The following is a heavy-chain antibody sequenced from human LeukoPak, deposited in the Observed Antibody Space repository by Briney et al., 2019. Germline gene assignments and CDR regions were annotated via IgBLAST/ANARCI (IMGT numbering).Heavy chain of an antibody. V-gene: IGHV4-4*02. CDR1: GGSISSSNW. CDR2: IYHSGST. Sequence: SGTLSLTCTVSGGSISSSNWWSWVRQPPGKGLEWIGEIYHSGSTNYNPSLKSRVTILVDKSKNQFSLKLNSVSAADTAVYYCARVVAAAGNNWFDPWGQGTLVTVSS. CDR3: ARVVAAAGNNWFDP. J-gene: IGHJ5*02. D-gene: IGHD6-13*01.